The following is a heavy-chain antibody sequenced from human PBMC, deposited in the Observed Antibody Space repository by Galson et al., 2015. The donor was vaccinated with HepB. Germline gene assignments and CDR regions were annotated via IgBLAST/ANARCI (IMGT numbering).Heavy chain of an antibody. CDR2: TYYRSKWYN. CDR1: GDSVSSNSAT. CDR3: AGWHRDALEI. Sequence: CAISGDSVSSNSATWNWIRQSPSRGLEWLGRTYYRSKWYNDYAVSVKSRITINPDTSKNQFSLQLNSVTPEDTALYYCAGWHRDALEIWGQGTMVTVSS. V-gene: IGHV6-1*01. D-gene: IGHD6-19*01. J-gene: IGHJ3*02.